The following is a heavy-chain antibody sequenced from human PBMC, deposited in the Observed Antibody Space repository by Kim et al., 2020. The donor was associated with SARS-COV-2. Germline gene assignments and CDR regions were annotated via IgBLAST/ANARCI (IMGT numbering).Heavy chain of an antibody. J-gene: IGHJ2*01. CDR1: GFTLSSYG. Sequence: GGSLRLSCEASGFTLSSYGMHWVRQAPGKGLEWVAVIWYDGSNKYYADSVKGRFTISRDNSKNTLYLQMNSLRAEDTAVYYCARDPSYYYDSSGYYRRGSFDLWGRGTLVTVSS. CDR2: IWYDGSNK. CDR3: ARDPSYYYDSSGYYRRGSFDL. D-gene: IGHD3-22*01. V-gene: IGHV3-33*08.